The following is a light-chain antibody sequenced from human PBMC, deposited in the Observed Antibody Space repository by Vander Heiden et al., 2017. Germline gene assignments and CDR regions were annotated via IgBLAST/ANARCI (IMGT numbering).Light chain of an antibody. CDR1: QSVSSSY. V-gene: IGKV3-20*01. CDR2: GAS. CDR3: QQYGSSLWM. J-gene: IGKJ1*01. Sequence: EIVLTQSPGTLSLSPGERATPSCRASQSVSSSYLAWYQQKPGQAPRLLIYGASSRATGIPDRFSGSGSGTDFTLTISRLEPEDFAVYYCQQYGSSLWMFGQGTKVEIK.